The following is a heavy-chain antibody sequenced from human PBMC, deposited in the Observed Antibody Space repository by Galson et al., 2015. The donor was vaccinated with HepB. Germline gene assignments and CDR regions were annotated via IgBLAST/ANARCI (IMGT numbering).Heavy chain of an antibody. J-gene: IGHJ6*02. D-gene: IGHD3-10*01. Sequence: SLRLSCAGSGFTFSSYEMNWVRQAPGKGLEWVSYISSSGSTIYYADSVKGRFTISRDNAKNSLYLQMNSLRAEDTAVYYCARDYRFGESAGYYYGMDVWGQGTTVTVSS. CDR1: GFTFSSYE. CDR3: ARDYRFGESAGYYYGMDV. V-gene: IGHV3-48*03. CDR2: ISSSGSTI.